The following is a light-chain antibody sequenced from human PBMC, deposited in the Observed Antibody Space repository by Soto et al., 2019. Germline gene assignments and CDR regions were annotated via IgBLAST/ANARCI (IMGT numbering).Light chain of an antibody. Sequence: IQLTQSPSSLSASVGDRFTITCLASHDIANYLAWYQQRPGKTPKLLIYAASTLQGGVPSSFSASGSGTDFSHTISSLQPEDVASYYCQQLNSYPHTFGQGTRLEIQ. CDR3: QQLNSYPHT. CDR1: HDIANY. J-gene: IGKJ5*01. V-gene: IGKV1-9*01. CDR2: AAS.